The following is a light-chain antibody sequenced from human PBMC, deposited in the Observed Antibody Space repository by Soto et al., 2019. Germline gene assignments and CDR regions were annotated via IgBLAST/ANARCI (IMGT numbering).Light chain of an antibody. CDR3: AAWDDSLNGYV. CDR1: SSNIGSNT. Sequence: LTQPPSASGTPGQRVTISCSGSSSNIGSNTVNWYQQLPGTAPNLLIYSNNQRPSGVPDRFSGSKSGTSASLAISGLQSEDEADYYCAAWDDSLNGYVFGTGTKVTVL. V-gene: IGLV1-44*01. J-gene: IGLJ1*01. CDR2: SNN.